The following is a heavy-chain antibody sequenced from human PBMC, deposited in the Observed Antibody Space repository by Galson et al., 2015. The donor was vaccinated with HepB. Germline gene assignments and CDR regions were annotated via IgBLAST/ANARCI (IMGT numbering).Heavy chain of an antibody. D-gene: IGHD3-22*01. Sequence: SLRLSCAASGFRLSDYGVHWVRQAPGKGLEWLSVIWYDGSNEYYADSVKGRFTSYRDNSKDEVYLQLNSLRAEDTAVYYCARVRNNYDISSFAASDIWGQGTMVTISS. CDR3: ARVRNNYDISSFAASDI. J-gene: IGHJ3*02. V-gene: IGHV3-33*01. CDR1: GFRLSDYG. CDR2: IWYDGSNE.